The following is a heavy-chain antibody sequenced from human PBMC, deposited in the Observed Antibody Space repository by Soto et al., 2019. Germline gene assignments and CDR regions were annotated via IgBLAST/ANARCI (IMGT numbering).Heavy chain of an antibody. CDR3: AKGGYCSDISCLSWFDP. D-gene: IGHD2-2*01. CDR2: INPGNGDT. V-gene: IGHV1-3*01. CDR1: GYTFTTYS. Sequence: QVQLVQSGAEVKKPGASVKVSCKASGYTFTTYSMQWVRQAPGQGLEWIGWINPGNGDTKYSRKFQGRVTITRDTSASTTCRELSSLRSEDTAVYYCAKGGYCSDISCLSWFDPWGQGILVTVSS. J-gene: IGHJ5*02.